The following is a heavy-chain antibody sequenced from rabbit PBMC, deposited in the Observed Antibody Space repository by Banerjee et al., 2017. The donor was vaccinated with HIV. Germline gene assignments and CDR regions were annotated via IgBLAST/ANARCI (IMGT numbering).Heavy chain of an antibody. Sequence: SLEESGGDLVKPGASLTLTCTASGFTFSRSNYMCWVRQAPGKGLEWIGCIYTGGSGSTDYASWAKGRFTISKTSSTTVTLQMTSLTAADTATYFCARDGFPGNSTYGYYFGLWGQGTLVTVS. J-gene: IGHJ4*01. CDR3: ARDGFPGNSTYGYYFGL. V-gene: IGHV1S40*01. CDR2: IYTGGSGST. CDR1: GFTFSRSNY. D-gene: IGHD7-1*01.